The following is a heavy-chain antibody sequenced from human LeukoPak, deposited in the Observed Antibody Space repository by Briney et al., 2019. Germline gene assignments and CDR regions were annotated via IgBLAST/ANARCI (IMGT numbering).Heavy chain of an antibody. D-gene: IGHD5-18*01. Sequence: PSETLSLTCTVSGGSISSSSYYWGWIRQPPGKGLEWIGSIYYSGSTYYNPSLKSRVTISVDTSKNQFSLKLSSVTAADTAVYYCARHSGYSYGYYFDYWGQGTLVTVSS. J-gene: IGHJ4*02. CDR2: IYYSGST. CDR1: GGSISSSSYY. V-gene: IGHV4-39*01. CDR3: ARHSGYSYGYYFDY.